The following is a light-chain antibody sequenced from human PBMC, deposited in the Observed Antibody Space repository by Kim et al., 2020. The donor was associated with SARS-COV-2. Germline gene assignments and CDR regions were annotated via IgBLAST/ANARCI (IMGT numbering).Light chain of an antibody. V-gene: IGKV3-11*01. CDR1: QSVSGY. CDR2: DAS. Sequence: PGDRATLSCRASQSVSGYLAWYHQKPGQAPSLLIYDASNRATGIPARFSGSGSGTDFTLTISSREPEDFAVYYCQQRSNWPTWTFGQGTKVDIK. J-gene: IGKJ1*01. CDR3: QQRSNWPTWT.